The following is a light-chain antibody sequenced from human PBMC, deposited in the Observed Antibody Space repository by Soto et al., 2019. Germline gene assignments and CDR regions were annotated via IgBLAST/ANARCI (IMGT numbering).Light chain of an antibody. Sequence: AIHLTQSPSSLSASVGDRVTITCRASQGISSALAWCQQKPGKPPKLLLYDASSLESGVPSRFSGSGSGTDFTLTLSSLQPEDYATYYCQQFNSYPITFGQGTRLEIK. V-gene: IGKV1-13*02. CDR1: QGISSA. CDR2: DAS. CDR3: QQFNSYPIT. J-gene: IGKJ5*01.